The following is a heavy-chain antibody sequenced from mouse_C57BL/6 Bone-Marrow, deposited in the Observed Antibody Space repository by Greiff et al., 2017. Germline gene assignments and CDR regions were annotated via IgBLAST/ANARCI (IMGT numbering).Heavy chain of an antibody. CDR3: ARSSTFFYYFDD. Sequence: VKVVESGAELVKPGASVKMSCKASGYTFTTYPIEWMKQNHGQSLEWIGNFHPYNDDTKYNEKFKGKATLTVEKSSNTVYLELSRLTSDDSAVYYCARSSTFFYYFDDWGQGTTLTVSS. V-gene: IGHV1-47*01. CDR1: GYTFTTYP. CDR2: FHPYNDDT. D-gene: IGHD5-1*01. J-gene: IGHJ2*01.